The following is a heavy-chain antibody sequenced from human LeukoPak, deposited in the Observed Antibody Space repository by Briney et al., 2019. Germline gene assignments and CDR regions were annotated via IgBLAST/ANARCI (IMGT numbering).Heavy chain of an antibody. J-gene: IGHJ3*02. CDR1: GFTFSNYW. CDR2: IKQDGSEK. D-gene: IGHD3-22*01. Sequence: GGSLRLSCAASGFTFSNYWLTWVRQAPGKGLEWVANIKQDGSEKFYVDSVKGRFTMSRDNAKKSLYLQMNSLRAEDTAVYYCARAKFDSSGYYYRGFDIWGQGTMVTVSS. V-gene: IGHV3-7*04. CDR3: ARAKFDSSGYYYRGFDI.